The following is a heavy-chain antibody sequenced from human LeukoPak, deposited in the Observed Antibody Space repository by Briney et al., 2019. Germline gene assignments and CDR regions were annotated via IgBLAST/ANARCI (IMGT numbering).Heavy chain of an antibody. J-gene: IGHJ4*02. D-gene: IGHD2-2*01. Sequence: SSEPLSLTCAVYGGSFSGYYWSWIPQPPGKGLEWIGEINHSGSTNYNPSLKSRVTISVDTSKNQFSLKLSSVTAADTAVYYCARGGDIVVVPAALSYYFDYWGQGTLVTVSS. V-gene: IGHV4-34*01. CDR2: INHSGST. CDR1: GGSFSGYY. CDR3: ARGGDIVVVPAALSYYFDY.